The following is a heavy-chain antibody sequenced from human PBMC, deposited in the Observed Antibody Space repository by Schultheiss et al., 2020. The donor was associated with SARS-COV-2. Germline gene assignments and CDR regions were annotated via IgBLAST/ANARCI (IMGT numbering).Heavy chain of an antibody. Sequence: SETLSLTCTVSGGSISSYYWSWIRQPPGKGLEWIGYIYYSGSTNYNPSLKSRVTISVDTSKNQFSLKLSSVTAADTAVDPRGLLIQSMDHNFDVWGQGTLVTVSS. J-gene: IGHJ3*01. CDR1: GGSISSYY. CDR2: IYYSGST. V-gene: IGHV4-59*08. CDR3: GLLIQSMDHNFDV. D-gene: IGHD4-17*01.